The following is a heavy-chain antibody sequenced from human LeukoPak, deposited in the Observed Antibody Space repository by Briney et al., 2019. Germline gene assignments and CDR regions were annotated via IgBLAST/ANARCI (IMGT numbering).Heavy chain of an antibody. D-gene: IGHD6-13*01. V-gene: IGHV3-21*01. J-gene: IGHJ4*02. CDR1: GFTFSSYS. CDR2: ISSSSSYI. Sequence: KTGGSLRLSCAASGFTFSSYSMNWVRQAPGKGLEWVSSISSSSSYIYYADSVKGRFTISRDNAKNSLYLQMNSLRAEDTAVYYCASAIDSSSWYGIDYWGQGTLVTVSS. CDR3: ASAIDSSSWYGIDY.